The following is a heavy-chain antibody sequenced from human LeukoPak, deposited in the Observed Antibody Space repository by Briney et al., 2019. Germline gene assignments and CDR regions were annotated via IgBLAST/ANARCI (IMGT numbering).Heavy chain of an antibody. V-gene: IGHV3-43*02. D-gene: IGHD4-17*01. CDR1: GFTFHDYA. CDR2: ISGDGGST. J-gene: IGHJ4*02. CDR3: AKDGYGDYDY. Sequence: GGSLRLSCAASGFTFHDYAMHWVRQAPGKGLEWASLISGDGGSTYYADSVKGRFTISRDNSKNSLYLQMNSLRTDDNAFYYCAKDGYGDYDYWGQGTLVTVSS.